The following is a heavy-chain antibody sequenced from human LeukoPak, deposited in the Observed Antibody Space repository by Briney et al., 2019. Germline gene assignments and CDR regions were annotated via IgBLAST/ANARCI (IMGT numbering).Heavy chain of an antibody. V-gene: IGHV4-4*07. Sequence: SETLSLTCTVSGGSISSYYWSWIWQPAGKGLEWIGRIYTSGSTNYNPSLKSRVTMSVDTSKNQFSLKLSSVTAADTAVYYCARGYCSSTSCYNGMDVWGQGTTVTVSS. D-gene: IGHD2-2*02. J-gene: IGHJ6*02. CDR1: GGSISSYY. CDR2: IYTSGST. CDR3: ARGYCSSTSCYNGMDV.